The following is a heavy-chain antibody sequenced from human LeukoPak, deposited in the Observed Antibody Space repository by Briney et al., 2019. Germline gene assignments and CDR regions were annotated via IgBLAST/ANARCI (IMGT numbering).Heavy chain of an antibody. J-gene: IGHJ5*02. CDR3: ARVREDFWSGYYKWFDP. Sequence: SETLSLTCTVSGGSISSYYWSWIRQPPGKGLEWIGYIYYSGSTNYNPSLKSRVTISVDTSKNQFSLKLSSVTAADTAVYYCARVREDFWSGYYKWFDPWGQGTLVTVSS. D-gene: IGHD3-3*01. CDR2: IYYSGST. V-gene: IGHV4-59*01. CDR1: GGSISSYY.